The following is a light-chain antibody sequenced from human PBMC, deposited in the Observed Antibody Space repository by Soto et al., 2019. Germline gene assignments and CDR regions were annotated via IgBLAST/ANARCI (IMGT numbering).Light chain of an antibody. J-gene: IGLJ1*01. CDR3: CSYAGTSNYV. CDR2: DVS. V-gene: IGLV2-11*01. Sequence: QSVLTQPRSVSGSPGQSVTISCTGTSSDVGGYKYVSWYQQHPGKAPKLMIYDVSKRPSGVPDRFSGPKSGNTASLTISGLQAEDEADYYCCSYAGTSNYVFGTGTKVTVL. CDR1: SSDVGGYKY.